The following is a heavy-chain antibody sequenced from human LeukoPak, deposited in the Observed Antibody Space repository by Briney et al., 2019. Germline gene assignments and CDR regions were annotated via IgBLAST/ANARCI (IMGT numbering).Heavy chain of an antibody. CDR1: GFTFSSYA. D-gene: IGHD3-22*01. Sequence: GGSLRLSCAASGFTFSSYAMSWVRQAPGKGLEWVSAISGSGGSTYYADSVKGRFTISRDNSKNTLYLQMNSLRAEDTAVYYCAEGRYYDSSGYFTGAFDIWGQGTMVTVSS. J-gene: IGHJ3*02. CDR3: AEGRYYDSSGYFTGAFDI. CDR2: ISGSGGST. V-gene: IGHV3-23*01.